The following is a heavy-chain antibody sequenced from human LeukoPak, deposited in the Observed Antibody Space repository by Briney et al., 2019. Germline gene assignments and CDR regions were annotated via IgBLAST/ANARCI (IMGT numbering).Heavy chain of an antibody. CDR1: GFTFSCYE. Sequence: GSLRLSCAASGFTFSCYEMNWVRPATGEGLEWVSYISNSGSTIYYANSEKGRYTISRDKAKNTLDHQMDSLRAEATAVYYCAELGITMIGGVWGKGTTVTISS. CDR3: AELGITMIGGV. D-gene: IGHD3-10*02. V-gene: IGHV3-48*03. J-gene: IGHJ6*04. CDR2: ISNSGSTI.